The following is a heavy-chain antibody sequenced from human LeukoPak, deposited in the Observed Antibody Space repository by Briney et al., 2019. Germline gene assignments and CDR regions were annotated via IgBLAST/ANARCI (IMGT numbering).Heavy chain of an antibody. CDR1: GFTFDDYA. CDR2: ISWNSGSI. J-gene: IGHJ4*02. V-gene: IGHV3-9*01. Sequence: GGSLRLSCAASGFTFDDYAMHWVRQAPGKGLEWVSGISWNSGSIGYADSVKGRFTISRDNAKNSLYLQMNSLRAEDTAVYYCARGYYDILTFYFDYWGQGTLVTVSS. CDR3: ARGYYDILTFYFDY. D-gene: IGHD3-9*01.